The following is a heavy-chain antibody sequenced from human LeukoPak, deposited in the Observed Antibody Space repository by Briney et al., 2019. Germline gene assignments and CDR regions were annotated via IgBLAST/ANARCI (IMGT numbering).Heavy chain of an antibody. CDR2: ISSDGSST. CDR3: ARDSAGNDY. CDR1: GFTFSNFW. J-gene: IGHJ4*02. D-gene: IGHD6-13*01. Sequence: PGGSLRLSCAASGFTFSNFWMHWVRQAPGKGPVWVSRISSDGSSTGYADSVRGRFTISRDNAKNSLYLQMNSLRAEDTAMYYCARDSAGNDYWGQGTLVTVSS. V-gene: IGHV3-74*01.